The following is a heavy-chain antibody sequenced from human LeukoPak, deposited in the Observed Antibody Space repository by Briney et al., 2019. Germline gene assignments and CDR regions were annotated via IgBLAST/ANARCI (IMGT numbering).Heavy chain of an antibody. Sequence: ASVKVSCKASGYTFTGYYMRWVRQAPGQGLEWMGWSNPNSGGTNYAQKFQGRVTMTRDTSISTAYMELSRLRSDDTAVYYCAVEQTYSSSWPRHVIDYWGQGTLVTVSS. J-gene: IGHJ4*02. D-gene: IGHD6-13*01. CDR2: SNPNSGGT. CDR3: AVEQTYSSSWPRHVIDY. V-gene: IGHV1-2*02. CDR1: GYTFTGYY.